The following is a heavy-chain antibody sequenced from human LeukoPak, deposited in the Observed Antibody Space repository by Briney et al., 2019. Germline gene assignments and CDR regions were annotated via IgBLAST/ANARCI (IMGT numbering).Heavy chain of an antibody. D-gene: IGHD4-17*01. CDR3: ARVRLLTSVTFIDY. J-gene: IGHJ4*02. CDR1: GHTFTDYY. CDR2: INPNTGGT. Sequence: ASVKVSCKASGHTFTDYYMQWVRQAPGQGLEWMGRINPNTGGTNYGQKFQGRVTMTRDTSIRTVYLEMSGLRSDDTAVYYCARVRLLTSVTFIDYWGQGTLVTVSS. V-gene: IGHV1-2*06.